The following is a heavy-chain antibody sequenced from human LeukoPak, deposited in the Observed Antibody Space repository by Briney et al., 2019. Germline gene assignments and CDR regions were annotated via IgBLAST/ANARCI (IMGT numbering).Heavy chain of an antibody. CDR3: ARGRGRSTSHFQH. J-gene: IGHJ1*01. Sequence: SETLSLTCAVYGGSFSGYYWSWIRQPPRKGLEWIGEINHSGSTNYNPSLKSRVTISVDTSKNQFSLKLSSVTAADTAVYYCARGRGRSTSHFQHWGQGTLVTVSS. CDR2: INHSGST. V-gene: IGHV4-34*01. CDR1: GGSFSGYY. D-gene: IGHD3-10*01.